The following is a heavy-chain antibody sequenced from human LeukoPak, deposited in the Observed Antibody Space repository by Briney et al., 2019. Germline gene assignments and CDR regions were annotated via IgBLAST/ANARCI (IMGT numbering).Heavy chain of an antibody. V-gene: IGHV1-18*01. J-gene: IGHJ4*02. CDR2: ISAYNGNT. CDR3: ARDDGTDGYKYLVQFDY. Sequence: GASVKVSCKASGYTFTSYGISWVRQAPGQGLEWMGWISAYNGNTNYAQKLQGRVTMTTDTSTSTAYMELRSLRSDDTAVYYCARDDGTDGYKYLVQFDYWGQGTLVTVSS. CDR1: GYTFTSYG. D-gene: IGHD5-24*01.